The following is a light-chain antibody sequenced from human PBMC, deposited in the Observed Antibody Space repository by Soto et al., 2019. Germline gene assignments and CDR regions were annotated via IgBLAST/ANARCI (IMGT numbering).Light chain of an antibody. J-gene: IGKJ1*01. V-gene: IGKV3-15*01. CDR1: QGVSTN. Sequence: ETVLTQSTATLSVAPGERGTLSCSASQGVSTNLAWYQHNLCQAPRLLIYGASTRATGIPARFSRGGSGTKLTLTISRLLSEDFAVYYCQQYNNWPRTFVQGTKVDLK. CDR3: QQYNNWPRT. CDR2: GAS.